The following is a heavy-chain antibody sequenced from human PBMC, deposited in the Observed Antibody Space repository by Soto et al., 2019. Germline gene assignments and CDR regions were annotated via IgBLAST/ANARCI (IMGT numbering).Heavy chain of an antibody. CDR3: ARDVYYYDSSGYLDY. CDR2: IWYDGSNK. J-gene: IGHJ4*02. D-gene: IGHD3-22*01. Sequence: QVQLVESGGGVVQPGRSLRLSCAASGFTFSSYGMHWVRQAPGKGLEWVAVIWYDGSNKYYADSVKGRFTISRDNSKNTLYLQMNSLRAEDTAVYYCARDVYYYDSSGYLDYWGQGTLVTVSS. V-gene: IGHV3-33*01. CDR1: GFTFSSYG.